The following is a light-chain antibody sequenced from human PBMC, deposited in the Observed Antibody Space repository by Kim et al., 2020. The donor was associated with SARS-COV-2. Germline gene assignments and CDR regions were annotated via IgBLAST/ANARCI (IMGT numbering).Light chain of an antibody. Sequence: QSALTQPRSVSGSPGQSITISCIGTSSDVGGYNYVSWYQQYPGKAPKLMIYDVSKRPSGVSNRFSGSKSGNTASLTISGLQAEDEADYYCSSYRSSGYVFGTGTKVTVL. J-gene: IGLJ1*01. CDR1: SSDVGGYNY. V-gene: IGLV2-14*01. CDR2: DVS. CDR3: SSYRSSGYV.